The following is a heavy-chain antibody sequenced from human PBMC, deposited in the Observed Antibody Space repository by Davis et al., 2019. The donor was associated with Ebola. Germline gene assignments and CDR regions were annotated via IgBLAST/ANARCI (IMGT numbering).Heavy chain of an antibody. D-gene: IGHD1-14*01. V-gene: IGHV1-8*01. Sequence: AASVKVSCKASGYTFTSYDINWVRQATGQGLEWMGWMNPNSGSTGYTQKFQGRVTMTRNTSLSTAYMELSSLRSEDTAMYYCATGRGGAFDIWGQGTMVTVSS. CDR2: MNPNSGST. CDR3: ATGRGGAFDI. J-gene: IGHJ3*02. CDR1: GYTFTSYD.